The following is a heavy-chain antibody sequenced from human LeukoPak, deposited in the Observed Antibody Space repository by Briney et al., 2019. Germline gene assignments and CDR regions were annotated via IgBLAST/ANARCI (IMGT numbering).Heavy chain of an antibody. D-gene: IGHD3-10*01. CDR1: GGSFSGYY. Sequence: SETLSLTCAVYGGSFSGYYWSWIRQPPGKGLEWIGEIYHSGSTNYNPSLKSRVTISVDKSKNQFSLKLSSVTAADTAVYYCASRPLWFGELLPPYWGQGTLVTVSS. V-gene: IGHV4-34*01. CDR3: ASRPLWFGELLPPY. J-gene: IGHJ4*02. CDR2: IYHSGST.